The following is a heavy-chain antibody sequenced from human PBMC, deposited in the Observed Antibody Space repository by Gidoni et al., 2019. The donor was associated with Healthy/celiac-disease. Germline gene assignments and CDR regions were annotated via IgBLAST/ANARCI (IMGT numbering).Heavy chain of an antibody. D-gene: IGHD4-17*01. Sequence: QVTLRESGPALVKPTQTLTLTCTFSGFSLSTSGMCVSWIRQPPGKALEWLALIDWDDDKYYSTSLKTRLTISKDTSKNQVVLTMTNMDPVDTATYYCARTTDYATNFHEPYYFDYWGQGTLVTVSS. CDR3: ARTTDYATNFHEPYYFDY. CDR1: GFSLSTSGMC. J-gene: IGHJ4*02. V-gene: IGHV2-70*01. CDR2: IDWDDDK.